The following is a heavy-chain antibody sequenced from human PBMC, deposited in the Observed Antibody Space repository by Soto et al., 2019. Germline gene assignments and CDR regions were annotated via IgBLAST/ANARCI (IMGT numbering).Heavy chain of an antibody. Sequence: EVQLVESGGGLVQPGGSLRLSCAASGFTFSSYSMNWVRQAPGKGLEWVSYISSSSSTIYYSDSVKGRFTISGDNAKNLLYLQTNCLRDADTAVYYCARDRDNYYGSGSCFDYWAHGTLVTVSS. J-gene: IGHJ4*01. CDR1: GFTFSSYS. V-gene: IGHV3-48*02. CDR3: ARDRDNYYGSGSCFDY. D-gene: IGHD3-10*01. CDR2: ISSSSSTI.